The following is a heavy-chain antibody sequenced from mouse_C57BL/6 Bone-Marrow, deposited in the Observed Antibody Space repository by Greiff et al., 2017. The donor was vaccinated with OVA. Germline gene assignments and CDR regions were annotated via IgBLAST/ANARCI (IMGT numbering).Heavy chain of an antibody. CDR3: ARGVGRGYYAMDY. V-gene: IGHV1-20*01. D-gene: IGHD4-1*01. J-gene: IGHJ4*01. Sequence: EVQLQQSGPELVKPGDSVKISCKASGYSFTGYFMNWVMQSHGKSLEWIGRINPYNGDTFYNQKFKGKATLTVDKSSSTAHMELRSLTSEDSAVYYCARGVGRGYYAMDYWGQGTSVTVSS. CDR2: INPYNGDT. CDR1: GYSFTGYF.